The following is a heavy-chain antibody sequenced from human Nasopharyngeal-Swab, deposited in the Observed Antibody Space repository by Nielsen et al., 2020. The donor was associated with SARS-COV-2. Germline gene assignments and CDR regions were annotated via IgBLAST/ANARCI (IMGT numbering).Heavy chain of an antibody. D-gene: IGHD1-26*01. V-gene: IGHV5-51*01. CDR1: RYSFTSYW. J-gene: IGHJ4*02. CDR2: IFPGDSDT. CDR3: ATSRVGAADY. Sequence: KVSCKGSRYSFTSYWIGWARQMRGKGLEWMGLIFPGDSDTRYSPSFQGQVTISADKSISTAYLQWSSLKASDTAMYYCATSRVGAADYWGQGTLVTVSS.